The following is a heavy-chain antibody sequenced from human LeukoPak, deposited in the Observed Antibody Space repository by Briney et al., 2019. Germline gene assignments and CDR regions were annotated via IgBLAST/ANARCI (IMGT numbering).Heavy chain of an antibody. Sequence: GGSLRLSCTASGFTFGDYAMSWVRQAPGKGLEWVGFIRSKAYGGTTEYAASVKGRFTISRDDSKSIAYLQMNSLRAEDTAVYYCARAIGRVTIFGVAAAGSAGFDYWGQGTLVTVSS. D-gene: IGHD3-3*01. CDR2: IRSKAYGGTT. V-gene: IGHV3-49*04. CDR1: GFTFGDYA. CDR3: ARAIGRVTIFGVAAAGSAGFDY. J-gene: IGHJ4*02.